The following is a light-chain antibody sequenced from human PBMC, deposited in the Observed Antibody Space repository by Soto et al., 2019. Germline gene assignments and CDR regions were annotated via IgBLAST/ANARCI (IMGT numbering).Light chain of an antibody. CDR3: LHALQPPPA. CDR1: QSLLQSNGNHY. V-gene: IGKV2-28*01. Sequence: DLVLTQSPLSLPVTPGEPASMSCRSSQSLLQSNGNHYLDWYLQKPGQSPQLLIYLGSNRASGVPDRFSGSGSGTDFTLKISRVEAEDGGVYYCLHALQPPPAFGQGTKVEIK. J-gene: IGKJ1*01. CDR2: LGS.